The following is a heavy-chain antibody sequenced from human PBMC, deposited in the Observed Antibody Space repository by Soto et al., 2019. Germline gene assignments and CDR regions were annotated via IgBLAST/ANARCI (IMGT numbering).Heavy chain of an antibody. CDR3: SRARYCTSPSCYNHYYYGMDI. Sequence: QEELVQSGGEVKKPGASVRVSCKASCYTFTKYGITWVRQAPGQGLEWMGWIGVYNGKTNYARKLQGRVIMTADTSASTAYMELRSLRSDDTAVYYCSRARYCTSPSCYNHYYYGMDIWGQGTTVSVSS. V-gene: IGHV1-18*04. D-gene: IGHD2-2*02. CDR2: IGVYNGKT. J-gene: IGHJ6*02. CDR1: CYTFTKYG.